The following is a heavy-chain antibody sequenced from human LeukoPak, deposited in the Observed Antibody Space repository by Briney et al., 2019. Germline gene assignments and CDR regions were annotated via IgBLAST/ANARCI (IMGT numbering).Heavy chain of an antibody. J-gene: IGHJ6*03. CDR3: AKGYRGYDLHRGYYYYYMDV. V-gene: IGHV3-23*01. CDR1: GFTFSSNA. CDR2: ISGSGGTT. D-gene: IGHD5-12*01. Sequence: PGGSLRLSCGASGFTFSSNAMSWVRQAPGKGLDWVSAISGSGGTTSYADSVKGRFTISRDNSKNTLYLQMSSLRAEDTVVYYCAKGYRGYDLHRGYYYYYMDVWGKGTTVTVSS.